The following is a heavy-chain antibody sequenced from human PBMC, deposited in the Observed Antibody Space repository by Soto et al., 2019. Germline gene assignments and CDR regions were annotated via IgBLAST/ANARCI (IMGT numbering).Heavy chain of an antibody. CDR2: IKQDGSEK. J-gene: IGHJ4*02. CDR3: ARTSSGYDLNIYFDY. Sequence: PGGSLRLSCAASGFTFSSYWMSWVRQAPGKGLEWVANIKQDGSEKYYVDSVKGRFTISRDNAKNSLYLQMNSLRAEDTAVYYCARTSSGYDLNIYFDYWGQGTLVTVSS. CDR1: GFTFSSYW. V-gene: IGHV3-7*05. D-gene: IGHD5-12*01.